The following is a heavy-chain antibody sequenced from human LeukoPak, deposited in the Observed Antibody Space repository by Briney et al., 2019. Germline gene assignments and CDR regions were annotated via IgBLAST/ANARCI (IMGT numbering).Heavy chain of an antibody. V-gene: IGHV3-30-3*01. J-gene: IGHJ4*02. CDR1: GFTFSTYA. CDR2: ISYDGNNK. Sequence: PGGSLRLSCAASGFTFSTYAMHWVRQAPGKGLEWVAVISYDGNNKYYADSVKGRFTISRDKSKNTLYLQMNSLRTEDTAVYYCARIGYSSSSWDYWGQGTLVTVSS. CDR3: ARIGYSSSSWDY. D-gene: IGHD6-6*01.